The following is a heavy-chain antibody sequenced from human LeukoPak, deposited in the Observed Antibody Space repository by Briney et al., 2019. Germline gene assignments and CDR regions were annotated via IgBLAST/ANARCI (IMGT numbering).Heavy chain of an antibody. CDR1: GYTFTDYY. CDR2: INPNSGGT. D-gene: IGHD3-22*01. V-gene: IGHV1-2*02. CDR3: ARQANDHSGHDY. Sequence: ASLKVSCKASGYTFTDYYIHWVRQAPGQGLEGMGWINPNSGGTNYAQKFQDRVTMTRDTSISTAYMELSSLRSDDTAVYYCARQANDHSGHDYWGQGTPVTVSS. J-gene: IGHJ4*02.